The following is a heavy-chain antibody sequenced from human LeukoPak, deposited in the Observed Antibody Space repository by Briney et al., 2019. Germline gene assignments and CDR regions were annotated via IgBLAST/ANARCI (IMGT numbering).Heavy chain of an antibody. V-gene: IGHV1-2*02. J-gene: IGHJ6*03. D-gene: IGHD4-23*01. CDR3: ARDYRTTVADYYYYMDV. Sequence: ASVKVSCKASGYTFTGYYLHWVRQAPGQGLEWMGWINPKSGGTKYAQMFQGRVTMTRDTSISTAYMELNRLRADDTAIYFCARDYRTTVADYYYYMDVWGKGTTVIVSS. CDR2: INPKSGGT. CDR1: GYTFTGYY.